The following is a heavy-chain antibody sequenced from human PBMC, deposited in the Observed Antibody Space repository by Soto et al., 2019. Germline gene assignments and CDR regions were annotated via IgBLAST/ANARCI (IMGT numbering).Heavy chain of an antibody. D-gene: IGHD2-2*01. CDR1: GGSISSGGYY. J-gene: IGHJ4*02. V-gene: IGHV4-31*03. CDR3: ASRYCSSTSCYDFYY. Sequence: QVQLQESGPGLVKPSQTLSLTCTVSGGSISSGGYYWSWIRQHPGKGLEWIGYIYYSGSTYYNPSLKSRVTISVDTSKNRYSLKLCAVTAADTAVYYCASRYCSSTSCYDFYYWGQGTLVTVSS. CDR2: IYYSGST.